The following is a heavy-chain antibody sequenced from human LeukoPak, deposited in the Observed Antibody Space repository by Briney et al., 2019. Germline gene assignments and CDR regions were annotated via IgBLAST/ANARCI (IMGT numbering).Heavy chain of an antibody. Sequence: GGSLRLSCAASGFTFSSYAMSWVRQAPGKGLEWVSAISGSGDGTDYAGSVRGRFTISRDNSKNTVYLQMNSLRAEDTAMYYCAKERSDSNDYYNFDYWGQGTLVTVSS. D-gene: IGHD3-22*01. V-gene: IGHV3-23*01. J-gene: IGHJ4*02. CDR3: AKERSDSNDYYNFDY. CDR2: ISGSGDGT. CDR1: GFTFSSYA.